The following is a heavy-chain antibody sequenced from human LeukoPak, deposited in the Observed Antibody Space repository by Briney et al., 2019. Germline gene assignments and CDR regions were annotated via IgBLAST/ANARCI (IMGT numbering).Heavy chain of an antibody. CDR1: GGSFNDYD. CDR3: ARRYGSGSYYNWFDP. Sequence: SESLSLTCAVYGGSFNDYDWSWVRQPPGKGLEWIGDIYHSGSTKYNPSLKGRFTISVDKSKSQFSLKVTSVTAADTAVYYCARRYGSGSYYNWFDPWGQGTLVTVSS. D-gene: IGHD3-10*01. J-gene: IGHJ5*02. CDR2: IYHSGST. V-gene: IGHV4-34*01.